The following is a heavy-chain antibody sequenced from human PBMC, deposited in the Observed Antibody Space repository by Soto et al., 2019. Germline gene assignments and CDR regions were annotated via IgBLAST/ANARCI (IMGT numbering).Heavy chain of an antibody. D-gene: IGHD6-6*01. Sequence: QVQLVQSGAELRKPGASVIVSCKASGYSFTPYAMHWVRQAPGQRPEWMAWINPGNENTRYSQKFHGRVTITRDTSASTVYMELSSLTSEDTAVYYCARGYEAREGLDYWGQGTLVTVSS. CDR2: INPGNENT. CDR1: GYSFTPYA. J-gene: IGHJ4*02. CDR3: ARGYEAREGLDY. V-gene: IGHV1-3*01.